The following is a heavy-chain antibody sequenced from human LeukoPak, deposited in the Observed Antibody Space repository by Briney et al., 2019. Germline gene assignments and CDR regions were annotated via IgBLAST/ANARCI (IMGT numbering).Heavy chain of an antibody. CDR1: GDSISSGDYY. CDR2: IYSSGSP. Sequence: SETLSLMCTVSGDSISSGDYYWTWLRQPAGKGLEWIGRIYSSGSPNYNPALKSRLHILLHTSKKQSSLKLGSVTAADTDVYYCARGNWNYFDYWGQGTLVPVSS. J-gene: IGHJ4*02. V-gene: IGHV4-61*02. D-gene: IGHD1-20*01. CDR3: ARGNWNYFDY.